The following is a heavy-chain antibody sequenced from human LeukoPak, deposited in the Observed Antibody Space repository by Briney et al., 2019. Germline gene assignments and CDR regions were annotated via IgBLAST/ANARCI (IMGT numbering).Heavy chain of an antibody. Sequence: GGSLRLSCAASGFTFSRYSMNWVRQAPGKGLEWVSSISSSSSYIYYADSVKGRFTISRDNTKNSLYLQMNSLRAEDTAVYYCAREANNYGDHSMMIWGQGTLVTVSS. V-gene: IGHV3-21*01. J-gene: IGHJ4*02. CDR2: ISSSSSYI. D-gene: IGHD4-17*01. CDR1: GFTFSRYS. CDR3: AREANNYGDHSMMI.